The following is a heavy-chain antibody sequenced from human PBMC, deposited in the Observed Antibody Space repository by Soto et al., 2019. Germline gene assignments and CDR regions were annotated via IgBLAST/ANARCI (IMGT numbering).Heavy chain of an antibody. CDR1: GYTFTHYA. Sequence: QVQLVQSGAEVKQPGASVKVSCKSSGYTFTHYAMHWVRQAPGQGLEWLGWINTDNGNTAFSQKFQGRVSITMDTSASTAYVDLSSLISEDTAVYYCARQGDSRILRDTFDIWGQGILVTVAS. D-gene: IGHD2-8*01. J-gene: IGHJ3*02. CDR3: ARQGDSRILRDTFDI. CDR2: INTDNGNT. V-gene: IGHV1-3*04.